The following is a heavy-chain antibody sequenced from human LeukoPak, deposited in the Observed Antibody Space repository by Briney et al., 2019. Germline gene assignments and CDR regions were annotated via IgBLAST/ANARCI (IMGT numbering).Heavy chain of an antibody. J-gene: IGHJ4*02. CDR2: IYYSGST. Sequence: SETLSLTCAVYGGSFSGYYWSWIRQPPGKGLEWIGYIYYSGSTNYNPSLKSRVTISVDTSKNQFSLKLSSVTAADTAVYYCARDALYYYDSSGYPLSRWGQGTLVTVSS. CDR3: ARDALYYYDSSGYPLSR. CDR1: GGSFSGYY. D-gene: IGHD3-22*01. V-gene: IGHV4-59*12.